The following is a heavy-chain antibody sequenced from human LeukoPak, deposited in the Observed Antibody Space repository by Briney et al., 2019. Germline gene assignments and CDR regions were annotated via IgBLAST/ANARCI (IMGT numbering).Heavy chain of an antibody. CDR1: GGTFSSYA. J-gene: IGHJ4*02. CDR2: IIPIFGTA. V-gene: IGHV1-69*05. Sequence: ASVKVSCKASGGTFSSYAISWVRQAPGQGLEWMGGIIPIFGTANYAQKFQGRVTITTDESTSTAYMELSSLRSEDTAVYYCARFSMSWSGYYRGLDYWGQRTLVTVSS. CDR3: ARFSMSWSGYYRGLDY. D-gene: IGHD3-3*01.